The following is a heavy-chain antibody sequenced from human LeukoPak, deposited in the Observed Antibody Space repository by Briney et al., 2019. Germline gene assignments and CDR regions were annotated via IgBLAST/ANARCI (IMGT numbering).Heavy chain of an antibody. D-gene: IGHD6-13*01. CDR2: INHSGSN. Sequence: SETLSLTCAVYGGSFSGYYWSWIRQPPGKGLEWIGEINHSGSNNYNPSLKSRVTISVDTSKNQFSLKLSSVTAADTAVYYCAREGSSWPNFDYWGQGTLVTVSS. V-gene: IGHV4-34*01. CDR3: AREGSSWPNFDY. J-gene: IGHJ4*02. CDR1: GGSFSGYY.